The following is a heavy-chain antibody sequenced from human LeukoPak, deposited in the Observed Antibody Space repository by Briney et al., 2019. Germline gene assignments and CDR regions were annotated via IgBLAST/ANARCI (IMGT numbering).Heavy chain of an antibody. CDR2: IRSKAYGGTT. J-gene: IGHJ6*02. Sequence: PGRSLRLSCTASGFTFGDSAMSWVRQAPGKGLEWVGFIRSKAYGGTTEYAASVKGRFTISRGDSKSIVYLQMNSLTTEDTAVYYCTWTYYYDSSGSIWGQGTTVTVSS. D-gene: IGHD3-22*01. CDR1: GFTFGDSA. CDR3: TWTYYYDSSGSI. V-gene: IGHV3-49*04.